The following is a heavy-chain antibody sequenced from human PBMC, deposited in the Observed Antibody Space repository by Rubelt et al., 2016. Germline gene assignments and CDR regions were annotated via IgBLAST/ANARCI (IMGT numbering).Heavy chain of an antibody. V-gene: IGHV3-9*01. CDR2: ISWNSAML. CDR3: AKSNSGWIPDY. CDR1: GFPFEDCV. D-gene: IGHD5-12*01. J-gene: IGHJ4*02. Sequence: PGRSLRLSCASSGFPFEDCVMHWVRQVPGKGLEWVSGISWNSAMLQYADSVKGRFTISRDNAKNSLHLQMSSLRAEDTALYYCAKSNSGWIPDYWGQGTLVTVSS.